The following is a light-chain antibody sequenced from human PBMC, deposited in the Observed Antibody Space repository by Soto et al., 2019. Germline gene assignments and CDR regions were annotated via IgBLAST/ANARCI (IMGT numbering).Light chain of an antibody. CDR3: QQYGSTPRVT. CDR2: GAA. Sequence: EIVLTQSPCPLSLSPGERATLSCRASQSVIISHLAWYQQKPRQAPRLLIYGAAIRATGIPDRFSGSGSGTDFTLTISTLVPDDVAVYYCQQYGSTPRVTFGQGTKLESK. CDR1: QSVIISH. V-gene: IGKV3-20*01. J-gene: IGKJ2*01.